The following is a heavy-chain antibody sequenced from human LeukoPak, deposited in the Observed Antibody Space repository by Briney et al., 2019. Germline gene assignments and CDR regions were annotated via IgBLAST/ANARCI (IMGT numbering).Heavy chain of an antibody. CDR3: ATLRFGSGSYYADY. V-gene: IGHV3-23*01. Sequence: GGSLRLSCAASGFTFISYAMTWVRQAPGKGLEWVSAISGSGGNTYYADSVKGRFTISRDNSKNTVYLQMNSLRTEDTAVYFCATLRFGSGSYYADYWGQGALVTVSS. J-gene: IGHJ4*02. CDR2: ISGSGGNT. CDR1: GFTFISYA. D-gene: IGHD3-10*01.